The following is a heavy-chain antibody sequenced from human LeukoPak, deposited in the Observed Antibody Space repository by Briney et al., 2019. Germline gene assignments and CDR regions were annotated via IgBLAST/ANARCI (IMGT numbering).Heavy chain of an antibody. Sequence: GGSLRLSCSASGFTFSSYAMHWVRQAPGKGLECVSAITGDGGRTYYADSVRGRFTISRDNSKNTLYLQMNSLRAEDTAVYYCVKDPFYGGNPLYYFDYWGQGTLVTVSS. D-gene: IGHD4-23*01. J-gene: IGHJ4*02. CDR1: GFTFSSYA. V-gene: IGHV3-64D*06. CDR3: VKDPFYGGNPLYYFDY. CDR2: ITGDGGRT.